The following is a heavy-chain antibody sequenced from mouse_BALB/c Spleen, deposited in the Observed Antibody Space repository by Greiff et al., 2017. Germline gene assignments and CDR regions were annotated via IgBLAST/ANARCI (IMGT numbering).Heavy chain of an antibody. D-gene: IGHD1-1*01. V-gene: IGHV1S135*01. J-gene: IGHJ3*01. CDR2: IDPYNGGT. CDR3: ARGIYGSSLAWFAY. CDR1: GYAFTSYN. Sequence: EVQLQQSGPELVKPGASVKVSCKASGYAFTSYNMYWVKQSHGKSLEWIGYIDPYNGGTSYNQKFKGKATLTVDKSSSTAYMHLHSLTSEDSAVYYCARGIYGSSLAWFAYWGQGTLVTVSA.